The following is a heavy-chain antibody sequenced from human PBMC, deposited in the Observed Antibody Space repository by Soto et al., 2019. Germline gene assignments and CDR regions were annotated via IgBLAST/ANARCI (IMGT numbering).Heavy chain of an antibody. V-gene: IGHV4-4*02. CDR3: ARVSASSMLRGVVIT. CDR2: IYHSGNT. CDR1: GGSISSDNW. D-gene: IGHD3-10*01. Sequence: QVHLQESGPGLVRPSGTLSLTCAFSGGSISSDNWWSWVRQPPGKGLEWIGEIYHSGNTNYNPSLKCRVTISVDKSKNQFSLTVTSVTAADTALYYCARVSASSMLRGVVITWGQGTLVTVSS. J-gene: IGHJ5*02.